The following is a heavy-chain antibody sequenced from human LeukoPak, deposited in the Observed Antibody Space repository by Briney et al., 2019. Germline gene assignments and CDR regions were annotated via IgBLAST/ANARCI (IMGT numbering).Heavy chain of an antibody. D-gene: IGHD2-2*01. V-gene: IGHV3-30-3*01. CDR3: ARDIVVVPAADNWFDP. J-gene: IGHJ5*02. CDR1: GFTFSSYA. Sequence: GRSLRLSCAASGFTFSSYAMYWVRQAPGKGLEWVAVISYDGSNKYYADSVKGRFTISRDNSKNTLYLQMNSLRAEDTAVYYCARDIVVVPAADNWFDPWGQGTLVTVSS. CDR2: ISYDGSNK.